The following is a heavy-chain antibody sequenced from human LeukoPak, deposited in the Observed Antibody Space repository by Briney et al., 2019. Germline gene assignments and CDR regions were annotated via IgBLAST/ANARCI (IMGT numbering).Heavy chain of an antibody. J-gene: IGHJ4*02. Sequence: PGGSLRLSCAASGFTFSSYGMHWVRQAPGKGLEWVAVISYDGSNKYYADSVKGRFTISRDNSKNTLHLQMNSLRAEDTAVYYCAKDLGGLTGYQIDYWGQGTLVTVSS. D-gene: IGHD3-9*01. V-gene: IGHV3-30*18. CDR2: ISYDGSNK. CDR3: AKDLGGLTGYQIDY. CDR1: GFTFSSYG.